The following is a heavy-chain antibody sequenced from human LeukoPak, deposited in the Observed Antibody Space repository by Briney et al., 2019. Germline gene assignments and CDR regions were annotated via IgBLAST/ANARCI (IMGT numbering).Heavy chain of an antibody. CDR1: GFTFSSYW. Sequence: GGSLRLSCAASGFTFSSYWMSWVRQAPGKGLEWVANIKQDGSEKYYVDSVKGRFTISRDNSKNTLYLQMNSLRAEDTAVYYCTASIYDYVWGSYRYTVVDYWGQGTLVTVSS. D-gene: IGHD3-16*02. CDR3: TASIYDYVWGSYRYTVVDY. CDR2: IKQDGSEK. V-gene: IGHV3-7*03. J-gene: IGHJ4*02.